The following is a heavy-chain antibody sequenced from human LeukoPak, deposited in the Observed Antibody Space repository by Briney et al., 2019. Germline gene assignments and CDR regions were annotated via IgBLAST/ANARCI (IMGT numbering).Heavy chain of an antibody. Sequence: ASVKVSCKASGYTFSSYYVHWVRQAPGQGLEWMGILNPRGDITSYAQNFQGRVNVTRDTSTNTVYMELSSLRSDDTALYYCVRGPLTTVTTLDYWGQGTLGTVPS. V-gene: IGHV1-46*01. CDR2: LNPRGDIT. J-gene: IGHJ4*02. CDR1: GYTFSSYY. CDR3: VRGPLTTVTTLDY. D-gene: IGHD4-17*01.